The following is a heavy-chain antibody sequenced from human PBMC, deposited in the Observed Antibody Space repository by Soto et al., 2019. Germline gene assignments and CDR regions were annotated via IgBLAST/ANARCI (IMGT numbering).Heavy chain of an antibody. CDR1: GFTFSGYA. Sequence: EVQLLESGGGLVQPGGSLRLSCAASGFTFSGYAMSWVRQAPGKGLEWVSAIGSGSPFYADSVKGRFTISRDNANSMLYLQMNSLRADDTAVYVCAQDLGSSWYHYNSFAPGGQGPLVTVSS. J-gene: IGHJ5*02. D-gene: IGHD6-13*01. V-gene: IGHV3-23*01. CDR3: AQDLGSSWYHYNSFAP. CDR2: IGSGSP.